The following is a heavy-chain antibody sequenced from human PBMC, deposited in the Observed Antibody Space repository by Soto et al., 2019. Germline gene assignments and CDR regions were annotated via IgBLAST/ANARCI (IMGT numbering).Heavy chain of an antibody. CDR2: IYYSGST. V-gene: IGHV4-59*08. J-gene: IGHJ4*02. CDR1: GGSISSYY. D-gene: IGHD3-16*01. CDR3: ARRWGDYFDY. Sequence: SETLSLTCTVSGGSISSYYWSWIRQPPGKGLEWIAYIYYSGSTEYNPSLKSRVTISVDTSKNQFSLKLSSVTAADTAVYYCARRWGDYFDYWGQGTLVTVSS.